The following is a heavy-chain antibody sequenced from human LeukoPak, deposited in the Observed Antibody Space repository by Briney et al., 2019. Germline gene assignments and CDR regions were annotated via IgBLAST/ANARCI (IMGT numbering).Heavy chain of an antibody. CDR2: ISHSGSA. D-gene: IGHD3-9*01. CDR1: GDSRSIGSY. CDR3: VSSQFGYFDWLSAFCFDY. V-gene: IGHV4-38-2*01. Sequence: SETLSLTCSVSGDSRSIGSYWGWVRQSPGKGLEWVGSISHSGSAYYNPSLKSRVTISVDTSKSHFSLRLTSVTAADTAVYYCVSSQFGYFDWLSAFCFDYWGQGTRVTVSS. J-gene: IGHJ4*02.